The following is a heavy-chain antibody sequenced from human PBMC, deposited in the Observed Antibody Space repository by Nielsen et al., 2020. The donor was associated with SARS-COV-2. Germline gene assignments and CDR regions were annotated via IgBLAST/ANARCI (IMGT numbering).Heavy chain of an antibody. Sequence: GGSLRLSCKGSGYSFTSYWIGWVRQVPGKGLEWMGIIYPGDSDTRYSPSFQGQVTISADKSISTAYLQWSSLKASDTAMYYCARLAAGRFRETFDYWGQGTLVTVSS. J-gene: IGHJ4*02. CDR1: GYSFTSYW. V-gene: IGHV5-51*01. CDR3: ARLAAGRFRETFDY. D-gene: IGHD3-10*01. CDR2: IYPGDSDT.